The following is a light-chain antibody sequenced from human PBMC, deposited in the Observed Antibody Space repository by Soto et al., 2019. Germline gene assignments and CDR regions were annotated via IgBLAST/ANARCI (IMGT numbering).Light chain of an antibody. CDR1: SSDVGGYNY. CDR3: TSYTSSITYV. J-gene: IGLJ1*01. CDR2: EVS. Sequence: SVLAQPASVSGSPGQSITISCTGTSSDVGGYNYVSWYQQHPGKAPKLMIYEVSNRPSGVSNRFSGSKSGNTASLTISGLQAEDEADHYCTSYTSSITYVFGTGTKVTVL. V-gene: IGLV2-14*01.